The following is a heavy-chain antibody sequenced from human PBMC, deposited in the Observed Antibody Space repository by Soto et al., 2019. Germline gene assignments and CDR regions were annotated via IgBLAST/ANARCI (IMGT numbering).Heavy chain of an antibody. CDR2: IIPNCGGT. CDR1: GYTFTGYD. D-gene: IGHD5-18*01. V-gene: IGHV1-2*04. J-gene: IGHJ4*02. Sequence: ASVNVSCKASGYTFTGYDMHWVRQAPGQGLEWMGWIIPNCGGTNYAQKFQGWVTMTRDTSISTAYMELSRLRSEDTAVYYCARASAALDNYYFDSWGQGTLVTVSS. CDR3: ARASAALDNYYFDS.